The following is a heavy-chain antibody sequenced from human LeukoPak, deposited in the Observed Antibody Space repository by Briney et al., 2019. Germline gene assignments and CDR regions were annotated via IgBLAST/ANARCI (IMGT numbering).Heavy chain of an antibody. D-gene: IGHD6-13*01. J-gene: IGHJ4*02. Sequence: SETLSLTCSVSGASFSSSTYYWGWIRQPPGKGLEWMGSINYSGSTYYNPSLKSRVTMSVDTSKNQFSLKLSSVTAADTAVFYCARHAGGIAAAGTRPFDYWGQGTLVTVSS. CDR2: INYSGST. CDR3: ARHAGGIAAAGTRPFDY. CDR1: GASFSSSTYY. V-gene: IGHV4-39*01.